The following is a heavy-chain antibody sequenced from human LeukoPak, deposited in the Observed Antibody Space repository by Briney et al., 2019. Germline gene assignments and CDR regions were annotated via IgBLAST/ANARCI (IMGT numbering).Heavy chain of an antibody. D-gene: IGHD5-18*01. Sequence: PSETLSLTCAVYGGSFSGYYWSWIRQPPGKGLEWIGEINHSGSTNYSPSLKSRVTISVDTSKNQFSLKLSSVTAADTAVYYCARVDTAMAGVDYWGQGTLVTVSS. CDR3: ARVDTAMAGVDY. CDR1: GGSFSGYY. V-gene: IGHV4-34*01. J-gene: IGHJ4*02. CDR2: INHSGST.